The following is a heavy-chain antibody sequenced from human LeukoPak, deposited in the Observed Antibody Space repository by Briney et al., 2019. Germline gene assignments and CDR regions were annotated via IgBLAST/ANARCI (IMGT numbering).Heavy chain of an antibody. CDR3: ASVQEDDYYESSGYRDY. Sequence: SETLSLTCTVSGDPISSYYWSWIRQPPGKGLEWIGYIYYSGSTNYNPSLKSRVTISVDTSKNQFSLKLSSVTAADTAVYYCASVQEDDYYESSGYRDYWGQGTLVTVSS. J-gene: IGHJ4*02. D-gene: IGHD3-22*01. V-gene: IGHV4-59*01. CDR1: GDPISSYY. CDR2: IYYSGST.